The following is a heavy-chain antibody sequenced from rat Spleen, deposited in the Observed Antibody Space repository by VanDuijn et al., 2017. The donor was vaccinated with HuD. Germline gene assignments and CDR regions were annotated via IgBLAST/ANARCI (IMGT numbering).Heavy chain of an antibody. CDR3: ARTTTRVPFDY. CDR1: GFTFSDYK. V-gene: IGHV5-7*01. Sequence: EVQLVESGGGLVQPGRSLKLSCAASGFTFSDYKMAWVRQAPKKGLEWVATISHDSSTTYYRDSMKGRFVISKDSAKNTGYLQMNNLRSEDTAMYYCARTTTRVPFDYWGQGVMVTVSS. J-gene: IGHJ2*01. D-gene: IGHD1-10*01. CDR2: ISHDSSTT.